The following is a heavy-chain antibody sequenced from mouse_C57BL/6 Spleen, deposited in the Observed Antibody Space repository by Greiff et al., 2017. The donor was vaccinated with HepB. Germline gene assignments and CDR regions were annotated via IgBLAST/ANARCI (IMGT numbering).Heavy chain of an antibody. Sequence: QVQLKESGAELVKPGASVKISCKASGYAFSSYWMNWVKQRPGKGLEWIGQIYPGDGDTNYNGKFKGKATLTADKSSSTAYMQLSSLTSEDSAVYFCARSHYYGSSPTRYFDVWGTGTTVTVSS. D-gene: IGHD1-1*01. J-gene: IGHJ1*03. CDR1: GYAFSSYW. CDR2: IYPGDGDT. V-gene: IGHV1-80*01. CDR3: ARSHYYGSSPTRYFDV.